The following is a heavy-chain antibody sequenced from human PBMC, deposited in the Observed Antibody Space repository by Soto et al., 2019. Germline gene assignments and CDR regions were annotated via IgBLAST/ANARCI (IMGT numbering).Heavy chain of an antibody. D-gene: IGHD2-21*02. Sequence: SVKVSCKSSGVTFSSYAISWVRQAPGQGLEWMGGIIPIFGTANYAQKFQGRVTITADESTSTAYMELSSLRSEDTAVYYCATTDAQVTFYYYYGTDVRGQGTTVTVSS. J-gene: IGHJ6*02. CDR2: IIPIFGTA. CDR3: ATTDAQVTFYYYYGTDV. V-gene: IGHV1-69*13. CDR1: GVTFSSYA.